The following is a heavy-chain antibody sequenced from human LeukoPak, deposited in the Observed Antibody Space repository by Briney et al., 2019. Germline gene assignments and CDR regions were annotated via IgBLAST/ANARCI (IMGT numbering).Heavy chain of an antibody. J-gene: IGHJ5*02. Sequence: GASVKVSCNASGYTFIANNMYWVRQAPGQGLEWMGRINPNSGDTYYAQNFQGRVTMTRDTSINTAYMELSRLTSDDTAVYYCTRGTGSSWFDPWGQGTLVTVSS. D-gene: IGHD3-10*01. V-gene: IGHV1-2*02. CDR3: TRGTGSSWFDP. CDR2: INPNSGDT. CDR1: GYTFIANN.